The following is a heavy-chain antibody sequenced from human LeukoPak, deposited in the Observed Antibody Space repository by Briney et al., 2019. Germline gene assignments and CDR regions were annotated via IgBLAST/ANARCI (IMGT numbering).Heavy chain of an antibody. J-gene: IGHJ6*03. Sequence: SETLSLTCTVSGGSISSSSYYWGWIRQPPGKGLEWIGSIYYSGSTYYNPSLKSRVTISVDTSKNQFSLKLSSVTAADTAVYYCARDGRAESYYYYMDVWGKGTTVTVSS. V-gene: IGHV4-39*07. CDR2: IYYSGST. CDR1: GGSISSSSYY. CDR3: ARDGRAESYYYYMDV. D-gene: IGHD6-13*01.